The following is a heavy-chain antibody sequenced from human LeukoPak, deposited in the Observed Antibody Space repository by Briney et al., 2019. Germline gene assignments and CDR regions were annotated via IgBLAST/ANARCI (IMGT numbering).Heavy chain of an antibody. V-gene: IGHV1-18*01. D-gene: IGHD3-10*01. CDR1: GYTFTSYG. CDR3: ARGYYYGSGKYFDY. Sequence: GASVKVSCKASGYTFTSYGITWVRQAPGQGLEWMGWISAYNGNTNYAQRLQGRVTMTTDTSTTTAYMELRSLRSDDTAVYYCARGYYYGSGKYFDYWGQGTLVTVSS. CDR2: ISAYNGNT. J-gene: IGHJ4*02.